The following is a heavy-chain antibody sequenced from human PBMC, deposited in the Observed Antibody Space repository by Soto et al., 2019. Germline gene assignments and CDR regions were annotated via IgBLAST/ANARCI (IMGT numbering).Heavy chain of an antibody. D-gene: IGHD3-10*01. V-gene: IGHV4-59*01. Sequence: LSCTVSCGSISSYYWSWIRQPPGKGLEWIGYIYYSGSTNYNPSLKSRVTISVDTSKNQFSLKLSSVTAADTAVYYCASIAFGYYGMDVWGQGTTVTVSS. J-gene: IGHJ6*02. CDR3: ASIAFGYYGMDV. CDR2: IYYSGST. CDR1: CGSISSYY.